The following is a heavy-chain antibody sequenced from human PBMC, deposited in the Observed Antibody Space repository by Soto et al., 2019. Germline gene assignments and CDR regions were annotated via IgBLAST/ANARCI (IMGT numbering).Heavy chain of an antibody. CDR1: GYTFTGYY. CDR3: ARVGDGYNLRWRPTPFDY. D-gene: IGHD5-12*01. V-gene: IGHV1-2*02. J-gene: IGHJ4*02. Sequence: ASVKVSCKASGYTFTGYYMHWVRQAPGQGLEWMGWINPNSGGTNYAQKFQGRVTMTRDTSISTAYMELSRLRSDDTAAYYCARVGDGYNLRWRPTPFDYWGQGTLVTVSS. CDR2: INPNSGGT.